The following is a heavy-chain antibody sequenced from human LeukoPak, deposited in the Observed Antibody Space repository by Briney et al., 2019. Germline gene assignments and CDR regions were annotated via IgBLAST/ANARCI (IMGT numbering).Heavy chain of an antibody. CDR3: ARGTGYFETGMVKYKYYGMDV. CDR1: GYTFTGYY. V-gene: IGHV1-46*01. CDR2: INPNGGST. J-gene: IGHJ6*02. Sequence: ASVKVSCKASGYTFTGYYMHWVRQAPGQGLEWMGIINPNGGSTSYGQTFQGRVTMNRDTSTNIVYMELSSLRSEDTAVYYCARGTGYFETGMVKYKYYGMDVWGQGTTVTVSS. D-gene: IGHD5-18*01.